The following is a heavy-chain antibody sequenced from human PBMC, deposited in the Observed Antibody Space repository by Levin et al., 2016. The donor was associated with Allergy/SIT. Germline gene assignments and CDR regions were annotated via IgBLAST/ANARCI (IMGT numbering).Heavy chain of an antibody. J-gene: IGHJ4*02. D-gene: IGHD2-21*02. V-gene: IGHV5-10-1*01. CDR2: IDPSDSYI. CDR1: GYSFTGYW. Sequence: GESLKISCQSSGYSFTGYWISWVRQLPGKGLEWMGRIDPSDSYINYSPSFHGHITISTDKSSSTAYLQWSSLKASDTAIYYCARHWSMAGNTAGYCDHWGQGTLVTVSS. CDR3: ARHWSMAGNTAGYCDH.